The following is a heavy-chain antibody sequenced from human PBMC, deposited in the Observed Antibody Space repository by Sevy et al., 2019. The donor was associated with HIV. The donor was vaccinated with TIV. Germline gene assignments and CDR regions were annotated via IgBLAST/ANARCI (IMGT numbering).Heavy chain of an antibody. Sequence: GGSLRLSCVASGFTFNTYWMTWVRQAPGKGLEWVANINPDGSEKDYVDSLKGRFTVSRDNAGTSLYLHMNSLRVEDTAVYFCARLLWDVVVVPGTTPGQYFDYWGQGTLVTVSS. CDR3: ARLLWDVVVVPGTTPGQYFDY. J-gene: IGHJ4*02. CDR1: GFTFNTYW. D-gene: IGHD2-2*01. CDR2: INPDGSEK. V-gene: IGHV3-7*01.